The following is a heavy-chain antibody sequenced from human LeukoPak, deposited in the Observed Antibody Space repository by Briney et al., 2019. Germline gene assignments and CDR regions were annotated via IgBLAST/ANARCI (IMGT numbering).Heavy chain of an antibody. CDR1: GRSISSGDYY. J-gene: IGHJ5*02. Sequence: SQTLSLTCNISGRSISSGDYYWSWIRQPPGKGLQWIGYIYYSGSTYYNPSLKSRVTISVDTSKNHFSLKLSSVTAVDPAVYYCARGGIQLWSNWFGPWGQGTLVTVSS. D-gene: IGHD5-18*01. CDR3: ARGGIQLWSNWFGP. CDR2: IYYSGST. V-gene: IGHV4-30-4*01.